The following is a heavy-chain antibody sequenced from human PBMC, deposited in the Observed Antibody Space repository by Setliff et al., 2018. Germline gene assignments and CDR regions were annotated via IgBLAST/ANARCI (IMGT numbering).Heavy chain of an antibody. CDR3: ASSRSSNRDDWFGP. J-gene: IGHJ5*02. V-gene: IGHV4-39*07. Sequence: SETLSLTCSVSGASISTTYYYWDWIRQSPEKGLEWIGTIYQNGITYYNPSVKSRVTISVDKSKNQFSLSLRSVTAADTAVYYCASSRSSNRDDWFGPWGQGALVTAPQ. CDR1: GASISTTYYY. CDR2: IYQNGIT.